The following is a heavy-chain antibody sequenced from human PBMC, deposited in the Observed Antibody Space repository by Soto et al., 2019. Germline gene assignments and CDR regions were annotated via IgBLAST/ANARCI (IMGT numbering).Heavy chain of an antibody. CDR3: ARLEGTGPHNWFDP. CDR1: GDSFTRYW. CDR2: IDPSDSYT. J-gene: IGHJ5*02. D-gene: IGHD1-1*01. Sequence: WESLKIPCTCSGDSFTRYWISWVRQMPGKGLEWMGRIDPSDSYTNYSPSFQGHVTISADKSISTAYLQWSSLKASDTAMYYCARLEGTGPHNWFDPWGQGTLVTVSS. V-gene: IGHV5-10-1*01.